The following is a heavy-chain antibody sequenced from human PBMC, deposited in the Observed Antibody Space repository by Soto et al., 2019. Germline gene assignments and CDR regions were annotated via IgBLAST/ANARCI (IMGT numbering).Heavy chain of an antibody. CDR2: INHSGST. Sequence: SETLSLTCAVYGGSFSGYYWSWIRQPPGKGLEWIGEINHSGSTNYNPSLKSRVTISVDTSKNQFSLKLSSVTAADTAVYYCARVRDEGYYYYYMDVWGKGTSVTVSS. V-gene: IGHV4-34*01. J-gene: IGHJ6*03. CDR3: ARVRDEGYYYYYMDV. CDR1: GGSFSGYY.